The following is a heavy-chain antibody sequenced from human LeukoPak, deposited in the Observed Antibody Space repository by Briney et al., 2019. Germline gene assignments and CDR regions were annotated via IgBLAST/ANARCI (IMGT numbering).Heavy chain of an antibody. CDR1: GGSVSSGSYS. CDR2: IYYSGST. Sequence: SETLSLTCTVSGGSVSSGSYSWSWIRQPPGKGLEWIGYIYYSGSTNYNPSLKSRVTISVDTSKNQFSLKLSSVTAADTAVYYCARGFTYSIGAFDIWGQGTMVTVSS. CDR3: ARGFTYSIGAFDI. V-gene: IGHV4-61*01. J-gene: IGHJ3*02. D-gene: IGHD2-15*01.